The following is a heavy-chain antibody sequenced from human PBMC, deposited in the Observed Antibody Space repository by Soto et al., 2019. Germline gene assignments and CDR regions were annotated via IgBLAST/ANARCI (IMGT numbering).Heavy chain of an antibody. CDR3: TTDPRWEPELTFDY. Sequence: GGSLRLSCAASGFTFSSYSMNWVRQAPGKGLEWVSYISSSSTTKYYADSVKGRFTISRDNAKNSLYLQMNSLQTEDTAVYYCTTDPRWEPELTFDYWGQGTPVTVSS. CDR2: ISSSSTTK. V-gene: IGHV3-48*01. J-gene: IGHJ4*02. CDR1: GFTFSSYS. D-gene: IGHD1-26*01.